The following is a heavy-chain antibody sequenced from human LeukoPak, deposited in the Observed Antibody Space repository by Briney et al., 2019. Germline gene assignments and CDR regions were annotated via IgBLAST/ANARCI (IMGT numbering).Heavy chain of an antibody. V-gene: IGHV1-18*01. D-gene: IGHD2-15*01. CDR3: ARSSRLGLAHDAFDI. CDR1: GYTFTSYG. Sequence: GASVKVSCKASGYTFTSYGISWVRQAPGQGLEWMGWISAYNGNTNYAQKLQGRVTMTTDTSTSTAYMELRSLRSDDTAVYYCARSSRLGLAHDAFDIWGQGTMVTVSS. J-gene: IGHJ3*02. CDR2: ISAYNGNT.